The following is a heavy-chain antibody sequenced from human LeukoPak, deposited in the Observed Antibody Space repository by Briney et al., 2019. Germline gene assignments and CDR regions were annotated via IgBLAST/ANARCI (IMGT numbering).Heavy chain of an antibody. V-gene: IGHV3-9*01. J-gene: IGHJ4*02. CDR2: ISWNSGTI. CDR3: AKDVLGAPFYYFDY. CDR1: GFTFDDYA. D-gene: IGHD1-26*01. Sequence: TGGSLRLSCAASGFTFDDYAMHWVRQAPGKGLEWVSSISWNSGTIGYADSVKGRFTISRDNAKNSLYLQMNSLRAEDTALYYRAKDVLGAPFYYFDYWGQGTLVTVSS.